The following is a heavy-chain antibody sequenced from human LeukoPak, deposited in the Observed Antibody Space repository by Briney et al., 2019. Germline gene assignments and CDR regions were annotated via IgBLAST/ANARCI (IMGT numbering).Heavy chain of an antibody. J-gene: IGHJ4*02. Sequence: ASETLSLTCTVSGGSISSYYWSWIRQPPGKGLEWIGYIYYSGSTNYNPSLKSRVTISVDTSKNQFSLKLSSVTAADTAVYYCASSRRGYYYDSSGNIDYWGRGTLVTVSS. CDR1: GGSISSYY. V-gene: IGHV4-59*01. D-gene: IGHD3-22*01. CDR2: IYYSGST. CDR3: ASSRRGYYYDSSGNIDY.